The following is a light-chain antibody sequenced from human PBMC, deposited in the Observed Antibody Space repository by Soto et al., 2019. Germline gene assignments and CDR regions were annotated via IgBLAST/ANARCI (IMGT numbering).Light chain of an antibody. Sequence: EMVMTQSPATLSVSPGERATLSCRASQSVSSNLAWYQQKPGQAPRLPIYGASTRATGIPARFSGSGSGTEFTLTISSLQSEDFAVYYCQQYNNWPPWTFGQGTKVVIK. CDR2: GAS. J-gene: IGKJ1*01. CDR3: QQYNNWPPWT. V-gene: IGKV3-15*01. CDR1: QSVSSN.